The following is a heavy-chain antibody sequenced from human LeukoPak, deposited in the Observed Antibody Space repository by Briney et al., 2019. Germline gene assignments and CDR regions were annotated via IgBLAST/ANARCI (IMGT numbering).Heavy chain of an antibody. CDR1: GFTFSSYA. CDR2: ISGSGGST. Sequence: GGSLRLSCAASGFTFSSYAMSWVRQAPGKGLEWVSAISGSGGSTYYADSVKGRFTISRDNSKNTLYLHMNSLRAEDTAVYYCARAGSSGWYHFDYWGQGTLVTVSS. V-gene: IGHV3-23*01. J-gene: IGHJ4*02. D-gene: IGHD6-19*01. CDR3: ARAGSSGWYHFDY.